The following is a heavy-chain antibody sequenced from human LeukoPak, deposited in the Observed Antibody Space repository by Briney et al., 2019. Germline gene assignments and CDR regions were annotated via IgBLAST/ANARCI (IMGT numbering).Heavy chain of an antibody. CDR3: ARGGGYCSGGSCYSAYYYYYYMDV. D-gene: IGHD2-15*01. J-gene: IGHJ6*03. Sequence: PSETLSLTCTVPGGSISSYYWSWIRQPPGKGLEWIGYIYYSGSTNYNPSLKSRVTISVDTSKNQFSLKLSSVTAADTAVYYCARGGGYCSGGSCYSAYYYYYYMDVWGKGTTVTVSS. V-gene: IGHV4-59*01. CDR2: IYYSGST. CDR1: GGSISSYY.